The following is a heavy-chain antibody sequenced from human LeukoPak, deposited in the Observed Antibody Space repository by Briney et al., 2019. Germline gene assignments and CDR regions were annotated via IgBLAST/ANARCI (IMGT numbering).Heavy chain of an antibody. CDR2: INPSGGST. CDR1: GYTFTSYY. CDR3: ARSVAASNFDY. V-gene: IGHV1-46*01. J-gene: IGHJ4*02. Sequence: GASVKVSCKASGYTFTSYYMHWVRQAPGQGLEWMGIINPSGGSTSYAQKLQGRVTMTTDTSTSTAYMELRSLRSDDTAVYYCARSVAASNFDYWGQGTLVTVSS. D-gene: IGHD6-25*01.